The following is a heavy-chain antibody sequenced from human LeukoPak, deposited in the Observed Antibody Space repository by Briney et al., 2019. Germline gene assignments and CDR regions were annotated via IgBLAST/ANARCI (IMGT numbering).Heavy chain of an antibody. CDR2: ISTYNGNT. V-gene: IGHV1-18*01. CDR3: ARDIAQSRPYSSDY. Sequence: GASVKVSCKASGYTFTIYSISWVRQAPGQGLEWMGWISTYNGNTNYAQKLHGRVTMTTDTTTNTAYMELRSLRSDDTALYYCARDIAQSRPYSSDYWGQGTLVTVSS. D-gene: IGHD6-13*01. CDR1: GYTFTIYS. J-gene: IGHJ4*02.